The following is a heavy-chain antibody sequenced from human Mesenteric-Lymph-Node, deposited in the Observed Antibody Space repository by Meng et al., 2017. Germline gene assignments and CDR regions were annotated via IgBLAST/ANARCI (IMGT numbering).Heavy chain of an antibody. CDR3: ARFGDAFDI. D-gene: IGHD3-10*01. CDR2: MNPNSGNT. V-gene: IGHV1-8*03. Sequence: ASVKVSCKASGGTFSSYAISWVRQATGQGLEWMGWMNPNSGNTGYAQKFQGRVTITRNTSISTAYMELSSLRSEDTAVYYCARFGDAFDIWGQGTMVTVSS. CDR1: GGTFSSYA. J-gene: IGHJ3*02.